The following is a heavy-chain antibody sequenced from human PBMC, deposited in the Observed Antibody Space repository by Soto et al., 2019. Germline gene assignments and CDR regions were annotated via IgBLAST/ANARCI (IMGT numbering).Heavy chain of an antibody. CDR1: GYTFTDYA. J-gene: IGHJ6*02. D-gene: IGHD3-3*01. V-gene: IGHV1-3*01. CDR3: ARDSGRHLEWPHYYGMDV. Sequence: QVPLVQSGAEVKKPGASVMVSCKASGYTFTDYAIHWVRQAPGQGLEWVGWTSVGIVDTKYSQKFQGRVTVTKDTSASTVYMHLSSLTSDDTAVYYCARDSGRHLEWPHYYGMDVWGQGTTVTVS. CDR2: TSVGIVDT.